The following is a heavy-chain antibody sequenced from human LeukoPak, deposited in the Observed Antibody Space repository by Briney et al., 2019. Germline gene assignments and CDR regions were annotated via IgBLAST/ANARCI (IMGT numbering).Heavy chain of an antibody. V-gene: IGHV1-8*01. CDR2: MNPNSGNT. CDR3: ATMALRTSCPFDY. CDR1: GYTFTSYD. Sequence: TSVKVSCKASGYTFTSYDINWVRQATGQGLEWMGWMNPNSGNTGYAQKFQGRVTMTRNTSISTAYMELSSLRSEDTAVYYCATMALRTSCPFDYWGQGTLVTVSS. D-gene: IGHD2-2*01. J-gene: IGHJ4*02.